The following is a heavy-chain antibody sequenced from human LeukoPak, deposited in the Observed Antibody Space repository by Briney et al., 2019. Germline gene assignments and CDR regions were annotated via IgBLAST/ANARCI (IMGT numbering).Heavy chain of an antibody. CDR2: ISAYNGNT. J-gene: IGHJ4*02. V-gene: IGHV1-18*01. CDR3: ARDLRITMIPYYFDY. CDR1: GYTFTSYG. D-gene: IGHD3-22*01. Sequence: ASVKVSCKASGYTFTSYGISWVRQAPGQGLEWMGWISAYNGNTNYAQKLQGRVTMTTDTSTSTAYMELRSLRSDDTAVYYCARDLRITMIPYYFDYWGQGTLVTVSS.